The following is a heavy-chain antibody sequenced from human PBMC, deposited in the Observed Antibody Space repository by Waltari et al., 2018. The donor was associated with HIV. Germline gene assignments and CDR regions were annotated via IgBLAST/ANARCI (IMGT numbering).Heavy chain of an antibody. Sequence: QVQLQESGPGLVKPSQTLSLTCTVSGGSISSGSYYWSWIRQPAGKGLEWIGRIYTSGSTNYNPSLKSRVTISVDTSKNKFSLKLSSVTAADTAVYYCARYYCSGGSCSDYWGQGTLVTVSS. CDR1: GGSISSGSYY. CDR2: IYTSGST. V-gene: IGHV4-61*02. CDR3: ARYYCSGGSCSDY. D-gene: IGHD2-15*01. J-gene: IGHJ4*02.